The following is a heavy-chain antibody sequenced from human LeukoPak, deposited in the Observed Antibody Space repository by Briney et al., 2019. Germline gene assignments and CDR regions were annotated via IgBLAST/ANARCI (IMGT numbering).Heavy chain of an antibody. J-gene: IGHJ1*01. Sequence: ASVKVSCKASGFTFTSYDIDWVRQTTGQGLEWMGWMNPNSGNTGYAQKFQGRVTITRKTSISTAYMELSSLRSEDTAVYYCARNGREARHFQHWGQGTLVTVSS. V-gene: IGHV1-8*03. CDR1: GFTFTSYD. D-gene: IGHD6-6*01. CDR3: ARNGREARHFQH. CDR2: MNPNSGNT.